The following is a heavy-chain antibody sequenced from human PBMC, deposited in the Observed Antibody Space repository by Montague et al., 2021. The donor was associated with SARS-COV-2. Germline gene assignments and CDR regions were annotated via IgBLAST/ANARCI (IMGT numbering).Heavy chain of an antibody. V-gene: IGHV3-23*03. CDR2: IYSDGSHT. D-gene: IGHD1-26*01. Sequence: SLRLSCATSGFTFRNFAMNWVRQAPGKGLEWVSLIYSDGSHTFYADSVKGRFTILRDDLKNTVSLQMDSLRVEDTAAYYCAKGSPAGGRHPFDMWGQGTMVTVSS. CDR3: AKGSPAGGRHPFDM. CDR1: GFTFRNFA. J-gene: IGHJ3*02.